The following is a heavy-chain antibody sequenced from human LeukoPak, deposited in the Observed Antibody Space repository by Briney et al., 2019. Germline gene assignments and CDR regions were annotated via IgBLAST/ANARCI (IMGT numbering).Heavy chain of an antibody. D-gene: IGHD3-3*01. CDR2: ISTTSSNI. J-gene: IGHJ4*02. CDR3: SRDGGFWSAYPLDY. V-gene: IGHV3-48*02. Sequence: GGSLRLSCAASGFTFTTYNMNWVRQAPGKGLEWVSYISTTSSNICYADSVEGRFTISRDNAKNLLYLQMDSLRDEDTAVYYCSRDGGFWSAYPLDYWGQGTLVTVSA. CDR1: GFTFTTYN.